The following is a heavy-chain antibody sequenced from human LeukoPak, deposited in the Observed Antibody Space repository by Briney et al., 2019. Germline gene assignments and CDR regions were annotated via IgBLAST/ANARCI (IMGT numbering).Heavy chain of an antibody. CDR3: ARAYTSSCRWFDP. D-gene: IGHD6-13*01. CDR1: GGSISSGGYY. J-gene: IGHJ5*02. Sequence: SETLSLTCTVSGGSISSGGYYWSWIRQHPGKGLEWIGYIYYSGSSYYNPSLKSRITISVDTSKNQFSLKLSSVTAADTAVYYCARAYTSSCRWFDPWGQGTLVTVSS. V-gene: IGHV4-31*03. CDR2: IYYSGSS.